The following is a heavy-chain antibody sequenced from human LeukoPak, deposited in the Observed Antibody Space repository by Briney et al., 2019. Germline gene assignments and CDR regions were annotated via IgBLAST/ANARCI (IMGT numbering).Heavy chain of an antibody. CDR2: IYLSGRT. Sequence: SETLSLTCVASGGSITSGGYSWSWIRQPPGKGLEWIGCIYLSGRTFYNPSLKSRITIFVDKSKNQFSVNLTSVTAADAAVYYCARDLGATRGFDPWGQGTLVTVSS. D-gene: IGHD5-12*01. CDR3: ARDLGATRGFDP. J-gene: IGHJ5*02. CDR1: GGSITSGGYS. V-gene: IGHV4-30-2*01.